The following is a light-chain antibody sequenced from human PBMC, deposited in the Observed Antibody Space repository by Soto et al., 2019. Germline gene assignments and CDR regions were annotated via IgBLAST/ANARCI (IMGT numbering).Light chain of an antibody. CDR1: SGHSSYA. Sequence: QLVLTQSASASASVGTSVKLTCTLSSGHSSYAIAWHQQQPETGPRYLMKLNSDGSHNKGDGIPDRFSGSSSGAERYLTISSLQSEDEADYYCQTWGTGFSVVFGGGTKLTV. CDR2: LNSDGSH. CDR3: QTWGTGFSVV. V-gene: IGLV4-69*01. J-gene: IGLJ2*01.